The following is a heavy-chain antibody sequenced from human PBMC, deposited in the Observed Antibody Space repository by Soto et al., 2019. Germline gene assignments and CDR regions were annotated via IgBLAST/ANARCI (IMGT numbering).Heavy chain of an antibody. J-gene: IGHJ6*03. Sequence: PSETLSLTCAVYGGSFSGYYWSWIRQPPGKGLEWIGEINHSGSTNYNPSLKSRVTISVDTSKNQFSLKLSSVTAADTAVYYCARGRSDIVVVPAAGDYYYYYMHVWGKGTTVTVSS. V-gene: IGHV4-34*01. CDR3: ARGRSDIVVVPAAGDYYYYYMHV. D-gene: IGHD2-2*01. CDR2: INHSGST. CDR1: GGSFSGYY.